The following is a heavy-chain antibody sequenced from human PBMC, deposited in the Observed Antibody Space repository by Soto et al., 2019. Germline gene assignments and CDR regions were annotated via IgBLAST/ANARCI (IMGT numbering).Heavy chain of an antibody. CDR3: TRSVTGTTAHFDY. J-gene: IGHJ4*02. CDR2: IRSRSNSYVT. D-gene: IGHD1-7*01. Sequence: GGSLRLSCATSGFTFSDSAMHWVRQSSGNGLEWVGRIRSRSNSYVTAYAASVRGRFTISRDDSKNTAYLQMMRLKTEDTAGDYCTRSVTGTTAHFDYWGQGILVTVSS. CDR1: GFTFSDSA. V-gene: IGHV3-73*01.